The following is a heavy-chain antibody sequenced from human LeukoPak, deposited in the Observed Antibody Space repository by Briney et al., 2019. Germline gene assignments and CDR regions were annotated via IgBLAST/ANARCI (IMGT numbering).Heavy chain of an antibody. CDR2: IIPIFGTA. CDR3: AREVRKIVVVPAAIKFNWFDP. CDR1: GGTFSSYA. D-gene: IGHD2-2*02. J-gene: IGHJ5*02. Sequence: SVKVSCKASGGTFSSYAISWVRQAPGQGLEWTGGIIPIFGTANYAQKFQGRVTITADESTSTAYMELSSLRSEDTAVYYCAREVRKIVVVPAAIKFNWFDPWGQGTLVTVSS. V-gene: IGHV1-69*13.